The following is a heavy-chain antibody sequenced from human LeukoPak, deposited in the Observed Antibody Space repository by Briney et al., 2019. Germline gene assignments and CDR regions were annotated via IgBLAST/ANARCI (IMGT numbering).Heavy chain of an antibody. J-gene: IGHJ6*03. V-gene: IGHV4-59*01. CDR2: IYYSGST. Sequence: SETLSLTCTVSGVSISSYYWSWIRQPPGKGLEWIGYIYYSGSTNYNPSLKSRVTISVDTSKNQFSLKLSSVTAADTAVYYCARGNESARRYYYYYMDVWGKGTTVTISS. CDR1: GVSISSYY. D-gene: IGHD2-15*01. CDR3: ARGNESARRYYYYYMDV.